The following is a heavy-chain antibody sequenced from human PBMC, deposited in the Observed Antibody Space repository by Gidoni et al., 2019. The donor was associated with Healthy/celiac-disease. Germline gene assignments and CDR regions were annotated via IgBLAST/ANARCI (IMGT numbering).Heavy chain of an antibody. J-gene: IGHJ3*02. Sequence: EVQLVESGGGLVQPGGSLSLSCAASGFTVTSNYMSWVRQAPGKGLEWVSVIYSGGSTYYADSVKGRFTISRDNSKNTLYLQMNSLRAEDTAVYYCARLLAYCGGDCYPAFDIWGQGTMVTVSS. V-gene: IGHV3-66*01. D-gene: IGHD2-21*02. CDR3: ARLLAYCGGDCYPAFDI. CDR1: GFTVTSNY. CDR2: IYSGGST.